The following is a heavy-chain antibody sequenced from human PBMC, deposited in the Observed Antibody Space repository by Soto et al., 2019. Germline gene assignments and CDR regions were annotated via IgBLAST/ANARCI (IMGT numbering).Heavy chain of an antibody. Sequence: GASVKVSCKASGGTFSSYTISWVRQAPGQGLEWMGWISAYNGNTNYAQKLQGRVTMTTDTSTSTAYMELRSLRSDDTAVYYCARDWDSSGYGNWFDPWGQGTLVTVSS. CDR3: ARDWDSSGYGNWFDP. D-gene: IGHD3-22*01. J-gene: IGHJ5*02. CDR1: GGTFSSYT. V-gene: IGHV1-18*01. CDR2: ISAYNGNT.